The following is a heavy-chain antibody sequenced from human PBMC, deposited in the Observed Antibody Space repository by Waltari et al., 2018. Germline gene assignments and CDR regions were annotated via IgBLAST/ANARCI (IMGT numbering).Heavy chain of an antibody. J-gene: IGHJ3*02. CDR1: GYSISSGYY. V-gene: IGHV4-38-2*01. CDR2: IYHGGST. CDR3: ARRSRYYDSSGYYYGTPDAFDI. D-gene: IGHD3-22*01. Sequence: QVQLQESGPGLVKPSETLSLTCAVSGYSISSGYYWGWIRQPPGKGLEGIGSIYHGGSTYYNPSLKSRVTISVDTSKNQFSLKLSSVTAADTAVYYCARRSRYYDSSGYYYGTPDAFDIWGQGTMVTVSS.